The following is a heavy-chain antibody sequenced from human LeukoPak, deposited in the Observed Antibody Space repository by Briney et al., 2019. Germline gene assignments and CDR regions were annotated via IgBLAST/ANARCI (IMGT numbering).Heavy chain of an antibody. J-gene: IGHJ5*02. CDR2: MSGSAGST. CDR3: ARAVDFWSGYPQPNWFDP. D-gene: IGHD3-3*01. CDR1: GFTFSSDA. Sequence: GRSLRLSCAASGFTFSSDAMSWVRHGPGTGLEWVSAMSGSAGSTYYADPVKGRFTISRANSKNTLHLQMNSLRADDTAVYYCARAVDFWSGYPQPNWFDPWGQGTLVTVSS. V-gene: IGHV3-23*01.